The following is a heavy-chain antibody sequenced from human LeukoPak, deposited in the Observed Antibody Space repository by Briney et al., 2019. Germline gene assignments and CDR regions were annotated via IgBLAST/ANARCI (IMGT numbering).Heavy chain of an antibody. J-gene: IGHJ5*02. CDR1: GYTFTSYD. CDR2: MNPNSGNT. D-gene: IGHD3-10*01. Sequence: ASAKVSCKPSGYTFTSYDINWVRQDTGQGLEWMGWMNPNSGNTGYAQKLQGRVTMTRDTSTSTAYMELSSLRSEDTAMYYCARSIARGVQGPWGQGTLVTVSS. CDR3: ARSIARGVQGP. V-gene: IGHV1-8*01.